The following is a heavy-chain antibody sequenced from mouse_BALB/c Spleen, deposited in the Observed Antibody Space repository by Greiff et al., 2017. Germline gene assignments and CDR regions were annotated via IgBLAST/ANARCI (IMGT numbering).Heavy chain of an antibody. D-gene: IGHD2-10*01. CDR2: IYPYNGGT. J-gene: IGHJ4*01. Sequence: EVKLQESGPELVKPGASVKISCKASGYTFTDYNMHWVKQSHGKSLEWIGYIYPYNGGTGYNQKFKSKATLTVDNSSSTAYMELRSLTSEDSAVYYCARPAYYGNYVYAMDYWGQGTSVTVSS. CDR3: ARPAYYGNYVYAMDY. CDR1: GYTFTDYN. V-gene: IGHV1S29*02.